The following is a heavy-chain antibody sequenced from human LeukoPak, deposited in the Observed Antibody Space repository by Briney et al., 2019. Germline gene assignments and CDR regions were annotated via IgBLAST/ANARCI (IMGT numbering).Heavy chain of an antibody. CDR3: ARDRRVGDCGGDCYYFDY. CDR2: IYTSGST. D-gene: IGHD2-21*02. V-gene: IGHV4-4*07. J-gene: IGHJ4*02. Sequence: NASETLSLTCTVSGGSISSYYWSWIRQPAGKGLEWIGRIYTSGSTNYNPSLKSRVTMSVDTSKNQFSLQLNSVTPEDTAVYYCARDRRVGDCGGDCYYFDYWGQGTLVTVSS. CDR1: GGSISSYY.